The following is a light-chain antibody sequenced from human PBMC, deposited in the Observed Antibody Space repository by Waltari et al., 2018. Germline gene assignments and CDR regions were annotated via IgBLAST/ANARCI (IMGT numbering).Light chain of an antibody. J-gene: IGLJ3*02. CDR2: NVS. Sequence: QSALTQPASVSGSPGQSITSSCTGTTSDVGGYNSVSWYHQHPGKAPKLMLHNVSNRPSGVSNRFSGSKSGNTASLTISGLQAEDEAVYYCSSYTSTNTFGLFGGGTKLTVL. CDR3: SSYTSTNTFGL. V-gene: IGLV2-14*03. CDR1: TSDVGGYNS.